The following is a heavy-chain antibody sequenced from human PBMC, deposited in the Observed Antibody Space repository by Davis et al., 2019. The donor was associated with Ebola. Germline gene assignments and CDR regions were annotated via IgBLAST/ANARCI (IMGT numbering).Heavy chain of an antibody. CDR3: ARRIMITFGGVIVRTYYFDY. J-gene: IGHJ4*02. V-gene: IGHV4-59*08. Sequence: GSLRLSCTVSGGSISNYYWSWIRQPPGKGLEWIGYIYYSGSTYYNPSLKSRVTISVDTSKNQFSLKLSSVTAADTAVYYCARRIMITFGGVIVRTYYFDYWGQGTLVTVSS. CDR1: GGSISNYY. D-gene: IGHD3-16*02. CDR2: IYYSGST.